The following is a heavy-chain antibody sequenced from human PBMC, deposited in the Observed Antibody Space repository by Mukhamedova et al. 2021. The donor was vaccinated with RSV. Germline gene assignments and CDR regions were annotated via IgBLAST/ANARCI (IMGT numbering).Heavy chain of an antibody. CDR3: ARGYCSSTSCQYYMDV. V-gene: IGHV1-2*04. D-gene: IGHD2-2*01. Sequence: VRQAPGQGLEWMGWINPNSGGTNYAQKFQGWVTMTRDTSISTAYMELSRLRSDATAVYYCARGYCSSTSCQYYMDVWGKGTTVTV. J-gene: IGHJ6*03. CDR2: INPNSGGT.